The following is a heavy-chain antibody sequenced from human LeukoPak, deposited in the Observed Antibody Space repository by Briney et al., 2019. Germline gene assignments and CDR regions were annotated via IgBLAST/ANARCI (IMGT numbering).Heavy chain of an antibody. Sequence: ASVKVSCKTSGYSFTTYGVTWVRQAPRQGLEWMGWISAYNGDTNYAQKFQGRFTMTTDTSTSTANMELRSLRSDDTAVYYCARDHSSSCQLLDYWGQGTLVTISS. CDR3: ARDHSSSCQLLDY. J-gene: IGHJ4*02. V-gene: IGHV1-18*01. D-gene: IGHD6-13*01. CDR2: ISAYNGDT. CDR1: GYSFTTYG.